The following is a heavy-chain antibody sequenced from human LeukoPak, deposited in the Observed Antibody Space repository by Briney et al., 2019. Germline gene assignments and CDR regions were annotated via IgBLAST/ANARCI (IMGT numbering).Heavy chain of an antibody. V-gene: IGHV3-7*01. CDR1: GFTFSSYW. Sequence: PGGSLRLSCAASGFTFSSYWMSWVRQAPGKGLEWVANIKQDGREKYYVDSVKGRFTISRDNAKNSLYLQMNSLRAEDTAVYYCARDRAYYYDSSGYHNFDYWGQGTLVTVSS. J-gene: IGHJ4*02. D-gene: IGHD3-22*01. CDR2: IKQDGREK. CDR3: ARDRAYYYDSSGYHNFDY.